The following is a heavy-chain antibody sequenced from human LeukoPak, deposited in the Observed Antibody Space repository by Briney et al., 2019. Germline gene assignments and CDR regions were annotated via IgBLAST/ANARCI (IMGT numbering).Heavy chain of an antibody. Sequence: SVKVSRKCSVGTFSSYAISWVWHAPGQGLEWMGKIIPSIGTANNAHKFQGRVTITTDESTSTAYMELSSLRSEDTAVYYCASSRGGGTPYYYYYMDVWGKGTTVTVSS. J-gene: IGHJ6*03. CDR2: IIPSIGTA. CDR3: ASSRGGGTPYYYYYMDV. D-gene: IGHD1-1*01. CDR1: VGTFSSYA. V-gene: IGHV1-69*05.